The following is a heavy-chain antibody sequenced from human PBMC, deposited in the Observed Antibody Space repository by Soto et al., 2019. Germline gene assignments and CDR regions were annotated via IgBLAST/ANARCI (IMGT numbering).Heavy chain of an antibody. J-gene: IGHJ4*02. Sequence: PSETLSLTCTVSGGSISSYYWSWIRQPPGKGLEWIGYIYYSGSTNYNPSLKSRVTISVDTSKSQFPLKLSSVTAADTAVYYCARQRRYYDSSGYYTLLDYWGQGTLVTVSS. V-gene: IGHV4-59*08. CDR1: GGSISSYY. CDR2: IYYSGST. CDR3: ARQRRYYDSSGYYTLLDY. D-gene: IGHD3-22*01.